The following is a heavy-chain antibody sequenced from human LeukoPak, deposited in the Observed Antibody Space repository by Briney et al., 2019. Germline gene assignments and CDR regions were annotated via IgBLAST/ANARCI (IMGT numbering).Heavy chain of an antibody. CDR1: GFTFNSFA. CDR3: ARSGSSWYMVY. CDR2: SARGDDS. Sequence: QSGGSLRLSCAASGFTFNSFAMTWVSQAPGKGLEWISVSARGDDSFYSDSVKGRFTISRDNSKSMLYLQMNSLRAEDTAVYYCARSGSSWYMVYWGQGTLVTVSS. J-gene: IGHJ4*02. V-gene: IGHV3-23*01. D-gene: IGHD6-13*01.